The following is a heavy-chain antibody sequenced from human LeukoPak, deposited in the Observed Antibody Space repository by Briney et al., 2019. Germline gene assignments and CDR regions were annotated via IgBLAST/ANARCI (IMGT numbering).Heavy chain of an antibody. CDR1: GYSFTSYW. CDR2: MYPGDSDT. V-gene: IGHV5-51*01. J-gene: IGHJ3*02. D-gene: IGHD3-22*01. CDR3: ARDYYDSSGYSRDAFDI. Sequence: GESLKISCKASGYSFTSYWIGWVRQMPGKGLEWMGIMYPGDSDTRYSPSFQGQVTISADKSISTAYLQWSGLKASDTAMYYCARDYYDSSGYSRDAFDIWGQGTMVTVSS.